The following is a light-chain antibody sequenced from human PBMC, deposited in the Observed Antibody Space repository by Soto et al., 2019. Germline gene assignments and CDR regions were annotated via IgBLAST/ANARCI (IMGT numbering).Light chain of an antibody. CDR1: QSVSSSY. V-gene: IGKV3-20*01. J-gene: IGKJ2*01. CDR3: QQYGSSTYT. Sequence: EIVLTQSPGTLSLSPGERATLSCSASQSVSSSYLAWYQQKPGQAPRLLIYGASSRANGNPDRFSGSGSGTDFTLTISRLEPEDFAVYYCQQYGSSTYTFGQGTKLEIK. CDR2: GAS.